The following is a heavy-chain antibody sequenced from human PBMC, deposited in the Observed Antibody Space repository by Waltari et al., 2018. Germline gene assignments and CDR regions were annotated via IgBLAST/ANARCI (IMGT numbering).Heavy chain of an antibody. CDR3: ASSPLQYSSSGHYYFDY. J-gene: IGHJ4*02. D-gene: IGHD6-6*01. CDR1: GGTFSSYA. V-gene: IGHV1-69*01. CDR2: ISPIFGTA. Sequence: QVQLVQSGAEVKKPGSSVKVSCKASGGTFSSYAISWVRQAPGQGLEWMGGISPIFGTANYAQKFQGRVTITADESTSTAYMELSSLRSEDTAVYYCASSPLQYSSSGHYYFDYWGQGTLVTVSS.